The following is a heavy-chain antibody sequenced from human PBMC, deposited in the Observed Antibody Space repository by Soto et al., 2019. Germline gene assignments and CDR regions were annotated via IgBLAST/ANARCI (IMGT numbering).Heavy chain of an antibody. CDR1: GFTFSSYA. Sequence: PGGSLRLSCAASGFTFSSYAMSWVRQAPGKGLEWVSAISGSGGSTYYADSVKGRFTISRDNSKNTLYLQMNSLRAEDTAVYYCAKDGFSIAAAEYYFDYWGQGTLVTVSS. D-gene: IGHD6-13*01. CDR3: AKDGFSIAAAEYYFDY. CDR2: ISGSGGST. J-gene: IGHJ4*02. V-gene: IGHV3-23*01.